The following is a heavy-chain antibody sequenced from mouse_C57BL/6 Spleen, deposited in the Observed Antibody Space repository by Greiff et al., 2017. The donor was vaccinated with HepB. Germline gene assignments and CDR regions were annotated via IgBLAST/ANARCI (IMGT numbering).Heavy chain of an antibody. CDR2: INPGSGGT. J-gene: IGHJ4*01. V-gene: IGHV1-54*01. Sequence: VQLQQSGAELVRPGTSVKVSCKASGYAFTNYLIEWVKQRPGQGLEWIGVINPGSGGTNYNEKFKGKATLTADKSSSTAYMQLSSLTSEDSAVYFCAREVKLGYPYAMDYWGQGTSVTVSS. CDR3: AREVKLGYPYAMDY. D-gene: IGHD2-2*01. CDR1: GYAFTNYL.